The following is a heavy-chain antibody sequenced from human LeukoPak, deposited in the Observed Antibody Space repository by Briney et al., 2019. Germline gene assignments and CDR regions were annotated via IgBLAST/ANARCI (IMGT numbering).Heavy chain of an antibody. Sequence: SVKVSCKASGYTFTSYYMHWVRQAPGQGLEWMGRIIPILGIANYAQKFQGRVTITADKSTSTAYMELSSLRSEDTAVYYCARTKSTVVTQPGDYWGQGTLVTVSS. CDR1: GYTFTSYY. CDR3: ARTKSTVVTQPGDY. D-gene: IGHD4-17*01. J-gene: IGHJ4*02. CDR2: IIPILGIA. V-gene: IGHV1-69*02.